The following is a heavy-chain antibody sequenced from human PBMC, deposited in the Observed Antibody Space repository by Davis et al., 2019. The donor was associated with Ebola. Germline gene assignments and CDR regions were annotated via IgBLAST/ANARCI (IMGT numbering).Heavy chain of an antibody. V-gene: IGHV3-11*01. CDR1: GFTFSAHA. CDR3: AKDISSGSHWSWYFDL. CDR2: ISSSGSTI. D-gene: IGHD3-10*01. Sequence: PGGSLRLSCAASGFTFSAHAMYWVRQAPGKGLEWVSYISSSGSTIYYADSVKGRFTISRDNAKNSLYLQMNSLRAEDTAVYYCAKDISSGSHWSWYFDLWGRGTLVTVSS. J-gene: IGHJ2*01.